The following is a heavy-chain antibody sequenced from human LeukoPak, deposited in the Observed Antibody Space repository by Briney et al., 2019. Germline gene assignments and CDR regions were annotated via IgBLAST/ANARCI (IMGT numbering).Heavy chain of an antibody. CDR2: IYTSGST. CDR1: GGSISSYY. CDR3: ARNRGSTVITDHYYYYMDV. J-gene: IGHJ6*03. D-gene: IGHD4-11*01. Sequence: SETLSLTCTVSGGSISSYYWSWTRQPAGKGLEWIGRIYTSGSTNYNPSLKSRVTMSVDTSKNQFSLKLSSVTAADTAVYYCARNRGSTVITDHYYYYMDVWGKGTTVTVSS. V-gene: IGHV4-4*07.